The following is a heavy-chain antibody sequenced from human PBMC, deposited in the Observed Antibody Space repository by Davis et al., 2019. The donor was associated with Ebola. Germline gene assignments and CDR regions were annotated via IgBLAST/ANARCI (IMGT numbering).Heavy chain of an antibody. J-gene: IGHJ6*03. CDR3: ARRGYSYGRYYYYYYYMDV. Sequence: ESLKISCAASGFTFSSYAMSWIRQPPGKGLEWIGEINHSGSTNYNPSLKSRVTISVDTSKNQFSLKLSSVTAADTAVYYCARRGYSYGRYYYYYYYMDVWGKGTTVTVSS. CDR1: GFTFSSYA. V-gene: IGHV4-34*01. CDR2: INHSGST. D-gene: IGHD5-18*01.